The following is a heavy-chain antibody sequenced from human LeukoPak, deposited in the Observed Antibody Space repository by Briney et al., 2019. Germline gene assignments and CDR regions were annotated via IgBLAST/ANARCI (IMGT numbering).Heavy chain of an antibody. J-gene: IGHJ3*02. D-gene: IGHD5-18*01. V-gene: IGHV3-30-3*01. CDR3: ARDPKGGFSYGWGAFDI. CDR1: GFTFSSYA. Sequence: GGSLRLSCAASGFTFSSYAMHWVRQALGKWLEWVAVISYDGDNKYYADSVKGRFIISRDNSRNTLYLQMNSLRPEDTAVYYCARDPKGGFSYGWGAFDIWGQGTMVTVSS. CDR2: ISYDGDNK.